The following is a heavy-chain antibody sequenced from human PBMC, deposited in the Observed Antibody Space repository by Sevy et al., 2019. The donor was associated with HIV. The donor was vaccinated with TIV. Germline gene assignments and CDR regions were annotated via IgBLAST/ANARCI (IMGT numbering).Heavy chain of an antibody. V-gene: IGHV3-30-3*01. CDR3: ASHSTDSYASSPVVDY. CDR1: GFTFSSYA. J-gene: IGHJ4*02. D-gene: IGHD5-18*01. CDR2: ISYDGSNK. Sequence: GGSLRLSCAASGFTFSSYAMHWVRQAPGKGLEWVAVISYDGSNKYYADSVKGRFTISRDNSKNTLYLQMNSLRAEDTAVYYCASHSTDSYASSPVVDYWGQGTLVTVSS.